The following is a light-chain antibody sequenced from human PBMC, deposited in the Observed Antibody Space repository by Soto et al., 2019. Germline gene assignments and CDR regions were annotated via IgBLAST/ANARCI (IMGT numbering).Light chain of an antibody. CDR3: QQYGSSPLT. J-gene: IGKJ4*01. CDR1: QSISSY. Sequence: EIVLTQSPATLSLPHGERATLSCRASQSISSYLAWYQQKPGQAPRLLIYGASSRATGIPDRFSGSGSGTDFTLTISRLEPEDFAVYYCQQYGSSPLTFGGGTKG. CDR2: GAS. V-gene: IGKV3-20*01.